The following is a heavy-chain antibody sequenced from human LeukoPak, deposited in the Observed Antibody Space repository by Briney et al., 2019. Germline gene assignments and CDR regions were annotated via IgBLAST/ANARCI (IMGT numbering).Heavy chain of an antibody. V-gene: IGHV4-59*01. CDR2: SYYGGST. J-gene: IGHJ4*02. D-gene: IGHD6-19*01. CDR1: GGSISSYY. Sequence: SETLSLTCTVSGGSISSYYWSWIRQPPGKGLEWIGDSYYGGSTNYSPSFKGRVTISGDTSRNHFSLKLTSVTSADTALYFCARYDARSSCFDFWGQGTLVTVSS. CDR3: ARYDARSSCFDF.